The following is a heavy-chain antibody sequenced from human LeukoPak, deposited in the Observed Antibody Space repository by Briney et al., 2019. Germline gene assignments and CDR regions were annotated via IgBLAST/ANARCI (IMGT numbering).Heavy chain of an antibody. J-gene: IGHJ5*02. CDR3: ARDRDPYYDSSGYRGPPWSDP. CDR1: GGSISSYY. Sequence: SETLSLTCTVSGGSISSYYWSWIRQPAGKGLEWIGRIYTSGSTNYNPSLKSRVTMSVDTSKNQFSLKLSSVTAADTAVYYCARDRDPYYDSSGYRGPPWSDPWGQGTLVTVSS. CDR2: IYTSGST. V-gene: IGHV4-4*07. D-gene: IGHD3-22*01.